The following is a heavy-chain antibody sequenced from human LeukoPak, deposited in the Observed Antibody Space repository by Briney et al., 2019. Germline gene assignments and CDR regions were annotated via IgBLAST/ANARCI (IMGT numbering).Heavy chain of an antibody. Sequence: SQTLSLTCAVSGGSISSGGYSWSWIRQPPGKGLEWIGYIYHSGSTYYNPSLKSRVTISVDTSKNQFSLKLSSVTAADTAVYYCASGVGALPYYYYGMDVWGQGTTVTVSS. CDR3: ASGVGALPYYYYGMDV. D-gene: IGHD1-26*01. CDR2: IYHSGST. V-gene: IGHV4-30-2*01. J-gene: IGHJ6*02. CDR1: GGSISSGGYS.